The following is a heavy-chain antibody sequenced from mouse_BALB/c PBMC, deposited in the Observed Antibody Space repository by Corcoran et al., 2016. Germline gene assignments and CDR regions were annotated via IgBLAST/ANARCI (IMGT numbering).Heavy chain of an antibody. CDR3: ARGRYRYDAMDY. D-gene: IGHD2-14*01. CDR1: GYSFTGYY. CDR2: ISCYNGAT. J-gene: IGHJ4*01. Sequence: LVKTGASVKISCKASGYSFTGYYMHWVKQSHGKSLEWIGYISCYNGATSYNQKFKGKATFTVDTSSSTAYMQFNSLTSEDSAVYDCARGRYRYDAMDYWGQGTSVTVSS. V-gene: IGHV1S34*01.